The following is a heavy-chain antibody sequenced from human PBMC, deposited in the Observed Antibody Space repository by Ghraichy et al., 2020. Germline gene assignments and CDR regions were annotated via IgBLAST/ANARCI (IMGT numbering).Heavy chain of an antibody. CDR1: GFSCRITW. CDR3: TTRTQGASSLGSGDY. CDR2: IKSKNDGETR. J-gene: IGHJ4*01. V-gene: IGHV3-15*01. Sequence: LSLTCAASGFSCRITWMSWVRRAPGKGLEWVGRIKSKNDGETRNYGAPVKDRFTISRDDSKNLVFLQMNGLKAEDTAIYYCTTRTQGASSLGSGDYWGHGTLVTVSS. D-gene: IGHD3-10*02.